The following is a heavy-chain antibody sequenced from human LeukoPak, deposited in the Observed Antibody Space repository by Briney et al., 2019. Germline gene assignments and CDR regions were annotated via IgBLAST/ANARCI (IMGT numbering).Heavy chain of an antibody. Sequence: ASVKVSCKASGGTFSSYAISWVRQAPGQGLEWMGGIIPIFGTANYAQKFQGRVTITADESTSTAYMELSSLRSEDAAVYYCARELISSGGSCYSIRGQGTTVTVSS. D-gene: IGHD2-15*01. CDR2: IIPIFGTA. CDR1: GGTFSSYA. CDR3: ARELISSGGSCYSI. J-gene: IGHJ6*02. V-gene: IGHV1-69*13.